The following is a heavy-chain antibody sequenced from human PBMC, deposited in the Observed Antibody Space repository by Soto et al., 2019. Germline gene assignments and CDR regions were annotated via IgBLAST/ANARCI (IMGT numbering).Heavy chain of an antibody. J-gene: IGHJ3*02. CDR1: GGSISSSNW. CDR2: IYHSGST. CDR3: ARAPSITMIVLVSAFDI. D-gene: IGHD3-22*01. V-gene: IGHV4-4*02. Sequence: SETLSLTCAVSGGSISSSNWWSWVRQPPGKGLEWIGEIYHSGSTNYNPSLKSRVTISVDKSKNQFSLKLSSVTAADTAVYYCARAPSITMIVLVSAFDIWGQGTMVTVSS.